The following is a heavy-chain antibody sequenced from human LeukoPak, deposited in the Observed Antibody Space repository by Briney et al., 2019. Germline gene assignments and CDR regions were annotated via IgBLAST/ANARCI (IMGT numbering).Heavy chain of an antibody. D-gene: IGHD3-16*02. CDR1: GYTFTGYY. CDR2: INPNRGGT. Sequence: ASVEVSCKASGYTFTGYYMHWVRQAPGQGLEWMGWINPNRGGTNYAQKFQGRVTMTRDTSISTAYMELSRLRSDDTAVYYCARDWDYVWGSFRPYYLDYWGQGTLVTVSS. J-gene: IGHJ4*02. V-gene: IGHV1-2*02. CDR3: ARDWDYVWGSFRPYYLDY.